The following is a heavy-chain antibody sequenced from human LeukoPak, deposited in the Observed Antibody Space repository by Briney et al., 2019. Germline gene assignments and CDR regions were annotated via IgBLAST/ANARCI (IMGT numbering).Heavy chain of an antibody. Sequence: PGGSLRLSCAASGFTFSSYWMHWVRQAPGKGLVWVSRINSDGSSTSYADSVKGRFTISRDNSKNTLYLQMNSLRAEDTAVYYCAKGYYYDSSGYYQHFDHWGQGTLVTVSS. D-gene: IGHD3-22*01. CDR2: INSDGSST. V-gene: IGHV3-74*01. J-gene: IGHJ4*02. CDR1: GFTFSSYW. CDR3: AKGYYYDSSGYYQHFDH.